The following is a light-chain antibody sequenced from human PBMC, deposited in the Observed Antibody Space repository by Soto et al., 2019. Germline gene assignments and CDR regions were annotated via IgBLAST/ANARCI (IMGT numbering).Light chain of an antibody. V-gene: IGLV4-60*02. CDR1: SGHSSYI. CDR2: LEGSGNY. CDR3: ETWDSNTRV. J-gene: IGLJ3*02. Sequence: QPVLTQSSSASASLGSSVKLTCTLSSGHSSYIIAWHQQQPGKAPRYLMNLEGSGNYNKGSGVPDRFSGSSSGADRYLTISYLPFEDEADYYCETWDSNTRVFGGGTKVTVL.